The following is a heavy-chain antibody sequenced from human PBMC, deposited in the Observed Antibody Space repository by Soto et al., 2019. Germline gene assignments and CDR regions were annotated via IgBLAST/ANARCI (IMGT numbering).Heavy chain of an antibody. D-gene: IGHD2-15*01. J-gene: IGHJ3*02. V-gene: IGHV4-39*01. Sequence: QLQLQESGPGLVKPSETLSLTCTVSGGSISSSSYYWGWIRQPPGKGLEWIGRIYYSGSTYYNPSLKSRVTISVDTSKNQFSLKLSSVTAADTAVYYCARHWDCSGGSCYREFAFDIWGQGTMVTVSS. CDR1: GGSISSSSYY. CDR2: IYYSGST. CDR3: ARHWDCSGGSCYREFAFDI.